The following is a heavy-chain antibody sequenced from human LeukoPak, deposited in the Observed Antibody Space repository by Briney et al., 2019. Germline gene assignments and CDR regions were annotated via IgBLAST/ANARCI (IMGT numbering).Heavy chain of an antibody. CDR3: ARDWRGRRGIYSSSWYYFDY. J-gene: IGHJ4*02. Sequence: ASVKVSCKASGYTFTSYGISWVRQAPGQGLEWMGWISAYNGNTNYAQKLQGRVTMTTDTSTSTAYMELSSLRSEDTAVYYCARDWRGRRGIYSSSWYYFDYWGQGTLVTVSS. V-gene: IGHV1-18*01. CDR2: ISAYNGNT. D-gene: IGHD6-13*01. CDR1: GYTFTSYG.